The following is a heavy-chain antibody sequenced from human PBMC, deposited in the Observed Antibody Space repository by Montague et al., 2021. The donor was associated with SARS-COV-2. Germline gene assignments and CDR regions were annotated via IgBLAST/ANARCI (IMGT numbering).Heavy chain of an antibody. CDR2: IYSGGSST. Sequence: SLRLSCAASEFAFSSYAMSLFRQAPEKGLEWVSAIYSGGSSTFYPDSVKGRFTISRDNSKNTLYLQMNSLRAEDTAVYYCAKSAWGVTDAFDIWGQGTMVTVSS. CDR3: AKSAWGVTDAFDI. D-gene: IGHD1-26*01. CDR1: EFAFSSYA. J-gene: IGHJ3*02. V-gene: IGHV3-23*03.